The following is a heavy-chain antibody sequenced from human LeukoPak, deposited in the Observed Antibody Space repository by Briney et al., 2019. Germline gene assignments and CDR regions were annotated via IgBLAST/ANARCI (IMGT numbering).Heavy chain of an antibody. D-gene: IGHD2-2*01. CDR1: GGSISSYY. V-gene: IGHV4-4*07. Sequence: PSETLSLTCTVSGGSISSYYWSWIRQPAGKGLEWIGRIYTSGSTNYNPSLKSRVTMSVDTSKNRFSLKLSSVTAADTAVCYCARDSCSSTSCYEYFDYWGQGTLVTVSS. CDR2: IYTSGST. CDR3: ARDSCSSTSCYEYFDY. J-gene: IGHJ4*02.